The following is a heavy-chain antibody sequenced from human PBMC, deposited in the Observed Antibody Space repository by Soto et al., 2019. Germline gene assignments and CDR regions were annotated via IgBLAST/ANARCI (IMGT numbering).Heavy chain of an antibody. CDR3: ARGITMVRGVIITHSSYYYGMDV. CDR1: GFTVSSNY. V-gene: IGHV3-53*01. CDR2: IYSGGST. D-gene: IGHD3-10*01. Sequence: PVGSLRLSCAASGFTVSSNYMSWVRQAPGKGLEWVSVIYSGGSTYYADSVKGRFTISRDNSKNTLYLQMNSLRAEDTAVYYCARGITMVRGVIITHSSYYYGMDVWGQGTTVTVSS. J-gene: IGHJ6*02.